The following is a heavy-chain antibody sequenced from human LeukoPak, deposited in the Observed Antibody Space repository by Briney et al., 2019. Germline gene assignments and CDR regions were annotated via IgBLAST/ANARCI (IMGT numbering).Heavy chain of an antibody. J-gene: IGHJ6*03. CDR2: IKQDGSEK. CDR1: GFIFSSFW. CDR3: ARFRTYYYYMDV. Sequence: GGSLRLSCAASGFIFSSFWMTWVRQAPGKGLEWVANIKQDGSEKYYVDSVKGRFTISRDNAKNSLYLQMNSLRAEDTAVYYCARFRTYYYYMDVWGKGTTVTVSS. V-gene: IGHV3-7*01.